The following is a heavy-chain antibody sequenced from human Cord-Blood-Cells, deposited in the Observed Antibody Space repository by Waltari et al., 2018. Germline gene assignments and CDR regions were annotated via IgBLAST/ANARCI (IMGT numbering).Heavy chain of an antibody. J-gene: IGHJ4*02. CDR3: ARVSGYSSGWYRVYFDY. Sequence: QVQLQQSGPGLVKHSQTLSLTCAISGDSVSSNSAAWNWIRQSPSRGLEWLETTKKRFKYDNNYDVSTKNRITINPDPSKDQFSLQLNSVTPEETAVYYCARVSGYSSGWYRVYFDYWGQGTLVAGSS. CDR1: GDSVSSNSAA. D-gene: IGHD6-13*01. V-gene: IGHV6-1*01. CDR2: TKKRFKYDN.